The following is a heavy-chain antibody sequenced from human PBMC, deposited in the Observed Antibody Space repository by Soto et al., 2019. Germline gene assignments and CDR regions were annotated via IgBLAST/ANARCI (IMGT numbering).Heavy chain of an antibody. Sequence: SVKVSCKASGGTFSRYAISWVRQAPGQGLEWMGGIIPIFGTANYAQKFQGRVTITADESTSTACMELSSLRFEDTAVYYCARAIVGPTTTGWLDPWGQGTLVTVSS. CDR1: GGTFSRYA. CDR3: ARAIVGPTTTGWLDP. D-gene: IGHD1-26*01. V-gene: IGHV1-69*13. J-gene: IGHJ5*02. CDR2: IIPIFGTA.